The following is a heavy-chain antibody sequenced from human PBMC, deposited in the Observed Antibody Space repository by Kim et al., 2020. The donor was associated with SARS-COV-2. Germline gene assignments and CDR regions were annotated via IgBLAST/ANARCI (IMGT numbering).Heavy chain of an antibody. D-gene: IGHD6-19*01. CDR3: AKTPEEQWMDSFIDY. Sequence: GGSLRLSCAASGFPFIAYAMTWVRQAPGRGLEWVSGISGSGINPHYADSVKGRFTVSRDNSKNTLYLQMTSLRAEDTAIYYCAKTPEEQWMDSFIDYWGQGALVTVSS. J-gene: IGHJ4*02. CDR2: ISGSGINP. V-gene: IGHV3-23*01. CDR1: GFPFIAYA.